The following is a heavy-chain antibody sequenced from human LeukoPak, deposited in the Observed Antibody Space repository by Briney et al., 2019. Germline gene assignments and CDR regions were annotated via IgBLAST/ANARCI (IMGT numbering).Heavy chain of an antibody. J-gene: IGHJ4*02. D-gene: IGHD4-17*01. CDR2: IYTSGST. Sequence: SETLSLTCTVSGGSISSGSYYWSWIRQPAGKGLEWIGRIYTSGSTNYNPSLKSRVTMSVDTSKNQFSLNLNSVIAADTAVYYCARGPTTVTRAFDYWGQGTLVTVSS. CDR1: GGSISSGSYY. CDR3: ARGPTTVTRAFDY. V-gene: IGHV4-61*02.